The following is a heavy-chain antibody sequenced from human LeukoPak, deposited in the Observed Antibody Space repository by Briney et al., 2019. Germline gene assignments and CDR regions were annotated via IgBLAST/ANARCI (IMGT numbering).Heavy chain of an antibody. D-gene: IGHD4-17*01. CDR2: ISSSGSTI. J-gene: IGHJ4*02. Sequence: KPGGSLRLSCAASGFTFSDYYMRWIRQAPGKGLEWASYISSSGSTIYYADSVKRRFTSSRDNAKNSLYLQMNSLRAEDTAVYYCARAPLRLADYWGQGTLVTVSS. CDR1: GFTFSDYY. V-gene: IGHV3-11*04. CDR3: ARAPLRLADY.